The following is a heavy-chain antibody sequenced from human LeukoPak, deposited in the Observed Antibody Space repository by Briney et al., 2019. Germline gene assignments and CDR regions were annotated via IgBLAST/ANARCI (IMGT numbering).Heavy chain of an antibody. Sequence: ASVTVSFKASGYTFTNYAFHWVRQAPGQRLEWLGWINAGNDDTKYSQKFQARVTITRDTSASTVYMELSSLTSDDTAVYYCARERWHCRGNDCSSVYYYGLDVWGQGTTVTVSS. CDR1: GYTFTNYA. D-gene: IGHD2-15*01. CDR2: INAGNDDT. CDR3: ARERWHCRGNDCSSVYYYGLDV. J-gene: IGHJ6*02. V-gene: IGHV1-3*01.